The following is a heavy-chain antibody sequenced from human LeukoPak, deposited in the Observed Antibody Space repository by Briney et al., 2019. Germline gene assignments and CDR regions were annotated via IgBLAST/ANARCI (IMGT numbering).Heavy chain of an antibody. V-gene: IGHV4-4*07. CDR3: ASSYPPFVVVTAIDYYYMDV. Sequence: SETLSLTCTVSGGSISSYYWSWIRQPAGKGLEWIGRIYTSGSTNYNPSLKSRVTISVDTSKNQFSLKLSSVTAADTAVYYCASSYPPFVVVTAIDYYYMDVWGKGTTVTISS. J-gene: IGHJ6*03. CDR1: GGSISSYY. CDR2: IYTSGST. D-gene: IGHD2-21*02.